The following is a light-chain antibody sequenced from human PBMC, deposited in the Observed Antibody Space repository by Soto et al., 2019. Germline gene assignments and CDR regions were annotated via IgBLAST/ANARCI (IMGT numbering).Light chain of an antibody. Sequence: QSVLTQPPSASGSPGQSVAISCTETSSDVGGYNYVSWYQQHPGKAPKLMIYEVNKRPSGVPDRFSGSKSGNTASLTVSGLPAEDEADYYCSSYAGSSNVFGTGTKVTVL. V-gene: IGLV2-8*01. CDR1: SSDVGGYNY. CDR2: EVN. J-gene: IGLJ1*01. CDR3: SSYAGSSNV.